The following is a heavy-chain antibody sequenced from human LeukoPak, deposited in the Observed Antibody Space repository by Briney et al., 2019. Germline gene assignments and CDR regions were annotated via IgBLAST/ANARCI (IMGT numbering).Heavy chain of an antibody. V-gene: IGHV3-30*18. Sequence: GGSLRLSCAASGFTFSSYGMHWVRQAPGKGLEWVAVISYDGSNKYYADSVKGRFTISRDNSKNTLYLQMNSLRAEDTAVYYCAKGSGWTRPGAFDIWGQGTMVTVSS. CDR1: GFTFSSYG. J-gene: IGHJ3*02. CDR3: AKGSGWTRPGAFDI. D-gene: IGHD6-19*01. CDR2: ISYDGSNK.